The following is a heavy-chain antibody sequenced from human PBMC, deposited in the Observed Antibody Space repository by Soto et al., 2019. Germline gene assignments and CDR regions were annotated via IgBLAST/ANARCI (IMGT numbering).Heavy chain of an antibody. V-gene: IGHV3-11*06. CDR3: VRGGGGGLFDP. J-gene: IGHJ5*02. D-gene: IGHD2-15*01. CDR1: GFTFSDYY. Sequence: KAGGSLRLSCASSGFTFSDYYMSWIRQAPGKGLEWLSYISPGSRYPAYADSVKGRFTISRDNARRSLSLQMNSLTVDDTAIYYCVRGGGGGLFDPWGQGSMVTVSS. CDR2: ISPGSRYP.